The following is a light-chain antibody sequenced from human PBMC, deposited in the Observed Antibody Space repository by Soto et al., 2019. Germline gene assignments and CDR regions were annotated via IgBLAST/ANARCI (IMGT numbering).Light chain of an antibody. V-gene: IGKV1-5*01. Sequence: IRMTQSPSSLSASTGDRVTITCRASQSFSRWVAWCQQKPGKAPKLLIYDASTLASGVPSRFRGSGFGTEFSLTIPSLQPEDFATYYCQQYNSYPFTFGPGTKVDI. CDR3: QQYNSYPFT. CDR2: DAS. J-gene: IGKJ3*01. CDR1: QSFSRW.